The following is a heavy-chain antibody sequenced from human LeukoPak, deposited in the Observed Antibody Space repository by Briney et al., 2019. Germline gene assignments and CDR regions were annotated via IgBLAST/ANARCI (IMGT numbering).Heavy chain of an antibody. J-gene: IGHJ4*02. CDR1: GFTFSSYE. V-gene: IGHV3-48*03. Sequence: GGSLRLSCGASGFTFSSYEMNWVRQAPGKGLEWVSYISSSGNTIYYADSVKGRFTISRDNAKNSLYLQMNSLRAEDTAVYYCAREDYGSGSYYFAYWGQGTLVTVSS. D-gene: IGHD3-10*01. CDR3: AREDYGSGSYYFAY. CDR2: ISSSGNTI.